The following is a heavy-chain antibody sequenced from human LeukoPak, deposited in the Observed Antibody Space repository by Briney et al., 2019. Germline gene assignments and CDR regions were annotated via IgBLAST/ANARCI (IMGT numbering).Heavy chain of an antibody. V-gene: IGHV3-53*01. Sequence: GGSLRLSCAASGFTVRSNYMNWVRQAPGKGLEWVPIIYSGGTTYYTDSVKGRFTISRDNSKNTLYLQMNSLRAEDTAVYYCARDRDSGYDDDAFDIWGPGTMVTVSS. CDR3: ARDRDSGYDDDAFDI. J-gene: IGHJ3*02. D-gene: IGHD5-12*01. CDR1: GFTVRSNY. CDR2: IYSGGTT.